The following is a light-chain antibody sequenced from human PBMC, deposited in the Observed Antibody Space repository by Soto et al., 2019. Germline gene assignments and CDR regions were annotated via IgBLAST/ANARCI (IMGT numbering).Light chain of an antibody. CDR2: RNS. CDR3: AAWDDSLNGWG. Sequence: QSVLTQPPSASGTPGQRVTISCSGSSANIGSYTVNWYQQLPGTAPKLLIYRNSPRPSGVPDRFSGSKSGTSASLASSGLQSEDEADYYCAAWDDSLNGWGFGGGTKLTVL. J-gene: IGLJ3*02. CDR1: SANIGSYT. V-gene: IGLV1-44*01.